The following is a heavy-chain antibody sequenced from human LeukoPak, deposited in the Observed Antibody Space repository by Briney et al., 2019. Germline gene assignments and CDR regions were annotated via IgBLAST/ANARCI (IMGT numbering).Heavy chain of an antibody. Sequence: GGSLRLSCAASQFMFSTYAMYWVRQAPGKGLEWVSGISDNGGTAYYAGSVKGRFTISRDNSKNMLYLHMNSLRAEDTAVYYCAKRGPVTGTKYFDYWGQGTLVTVSS. J-gene: IGHJ4*02. D-gene: IGHD6-19*01. CDR2: ISDNGGTA. CDR3: AKRGPVTGTKYFDY. CDR1: QFMFSTYA. V-gene: IGHV3-23*01.